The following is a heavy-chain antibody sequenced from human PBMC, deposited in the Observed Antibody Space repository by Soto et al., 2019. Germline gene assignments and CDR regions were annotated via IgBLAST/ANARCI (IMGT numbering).Heavy chain of an antibody. J-gene: IGHJ4*02. CDR3: ARLPKGSVVTG. CDR2: ISSTGDDI. D-gene: IGHD2-21*02. Sequence: VQLMESGGGLVYPGASLRLSCETSGFSFRDHSMNWVRQAPGKGLQWVSYISSTGDDIHYADSVKGRFTVSRDNAKNALFLQMNSMRDLDSAIYYCARLPKGSVVTGWGQGTLVTVSS. V-gene: IGHV3-48*02. CDR1: GFSFRDHS.